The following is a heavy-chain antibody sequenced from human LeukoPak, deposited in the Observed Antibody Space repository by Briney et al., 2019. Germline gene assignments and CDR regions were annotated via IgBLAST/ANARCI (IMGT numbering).Heavy chain of an antibody. V-gene: IGHV1-69*05. CDR2: IIPIFGTA. Sequence: SVKVSCKASGGTFSSYAISWVRQAPGQGLEWMGGIIPIFGTANYAQKFQGRVTMTRDTSTSTVYMELSSLRSEDTAVYYCARQRDLVVVTATFDYWGQGTLVTVSS. D-gene: IGHD2-21*02. CDR3: ARQRDLVVVTATFDY. J-gene: IGHJ4*02. CDR1: GGTFSSYA.